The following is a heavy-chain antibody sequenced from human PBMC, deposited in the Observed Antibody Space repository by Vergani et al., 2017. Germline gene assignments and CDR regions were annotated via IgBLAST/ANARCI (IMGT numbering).Heavy chain of an antibody. D-gene: IGHD5-12*01. CDR1: GYSFTNYW. Sequence: EVQLVQSGAEVKKPGESLKISCQISGYSFTNYWIGWVRQMPGKGLEWMGIIHPADSDTRYSPSFQGQVTISVDKSISTAYLQRSSLRASDSAMYYCARRRGYEKFLFDYWGQGTLVTVSS. CDR2: IHPADSDT. CDR3: ARRRGYEKFLFDY. V-gene: IGHV5-51*01. J-gene: IGHJ4*02.